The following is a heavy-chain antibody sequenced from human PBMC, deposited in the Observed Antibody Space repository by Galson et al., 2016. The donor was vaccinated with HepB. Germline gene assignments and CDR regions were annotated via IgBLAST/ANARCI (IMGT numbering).Heavy chain of an antibody. Sequence: SLRLSCAASGFTVSSNYMGWVRQAPGKGLEWVSLIYSGGRTNYADSVKGRFIISRDDSKNTLFLEMTTLRAEDTAVYYRVSGLRPLMITSAFHIWGQGTMVIVSS. V-gene: IGHV3-66*01. CDR3: VSGLRPLMITSAFHI. J-gene: IGHJ3*02. D-gene: IGHD3-16*01. CDR2: IYSGGRT. CDR1: GFTVSSNY.